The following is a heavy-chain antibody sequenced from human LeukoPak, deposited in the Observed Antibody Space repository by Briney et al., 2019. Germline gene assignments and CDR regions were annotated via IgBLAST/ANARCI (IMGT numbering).Heavy chain of an antibody. V-gene: IGHV4-61*05. CDR2: IYYSGST. CDR3: ARESFDSSGNYLDY. CDR1: GGSSSSSSYY. Sequence: SETLSLTCTVSGGSSSSSSYYLGWIRQPPGKGLEWIGYIYYSGSTNYNPSLKSRVTISVDTSKNQFSLKLSSVTAADTAVYYCARESFDSSGNYLDYWGQGTLVTVSS. J-gene: IGHJ4*02. D-gene: IGHD3-22*01.